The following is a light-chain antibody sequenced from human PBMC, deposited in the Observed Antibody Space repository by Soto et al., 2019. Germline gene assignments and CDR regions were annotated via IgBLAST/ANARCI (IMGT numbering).Light chain of an antibody. CDR1: ASDVGGYTS. Sequence: QSALTQPASVSGSPGQSITVSCTGTASDVGGYTSVSWYQHHPGQAPKLIIYKVSNRPSGISNRFSGSKSGNTASLTISGLQAEDEADYYCSSYTIRTTYVFGTGIKLTVL. CDR2: KVS. CDR3: SSYTIRTTYV. V-gene: IGLV2-14*01. J-gene: IGLJ1*01.